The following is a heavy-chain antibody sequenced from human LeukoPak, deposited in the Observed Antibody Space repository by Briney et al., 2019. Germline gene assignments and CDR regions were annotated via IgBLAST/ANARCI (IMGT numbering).Heavy chain of an antibody. Sequence: SVKVSCKASGGTFSSYAISWVRQAPGQGLEWMGGIIPIFGTANYAQKFQGRVTITADKSTSTAYMELSSLRSEDTAVYYCARGLGSGIVSLRYFDYWGQGTLVTVSS. J-gene: IGHJ4*02. D-gene: IGHD3-10*01. CDR1: GGTFSSYA. V-gene: IGHV1-69*06. CDR2: IIPIFGTA. CDR3: ARGLGSGIVSLRYFDY.